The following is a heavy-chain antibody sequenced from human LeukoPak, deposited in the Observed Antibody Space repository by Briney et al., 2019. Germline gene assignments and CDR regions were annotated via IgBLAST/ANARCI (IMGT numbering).Heavy chain of an antibody. CDR1: GFTFDDYA. CDR3: PKGYYYYGMDV. Sequence: PGGSLRLSCAASGFTFDDYAMHWVRQAPGKGLEWVSGVSWNSGSIGYADSVKGRFTISRDNAKNSLYLQMNSLRAEDTALYYCPKGYYYYGMDVWGQGTTVTVSS. CDR2: VSWNSGSI. J-gene: IGHJ6*02. V-gene: IGHV3-9*01.